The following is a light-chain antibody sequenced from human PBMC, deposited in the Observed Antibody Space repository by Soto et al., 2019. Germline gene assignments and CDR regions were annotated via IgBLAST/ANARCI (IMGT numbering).Light chain of an antibody. Sequence: SYELTQPPSVSVAPGQTARITCGGNNIGSKSVHWYQQKPGQAPVLVVYDDSDRPSGNPERFSGSNSGNTATLTISRVEAGDEADYYCQVWDSSSDHVVFGGGTKLTVL. CDR3: QVWDSSSDHVV. J-gene: IGLJ2*01. CDR2: DDS. V-gene: IGLV3-21*02. CDR1: NIGSKS.